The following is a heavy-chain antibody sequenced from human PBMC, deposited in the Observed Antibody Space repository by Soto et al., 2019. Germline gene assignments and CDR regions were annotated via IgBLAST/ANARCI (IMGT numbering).Heavy chain of an antibody. Sequence: EVQLLESGGGLVQPGGSLRLSCAASGFTFSTYVMSWVRQAPGKGLEWVSAISGSGDGTYYADSVKGRFTISRDNSKNTLFLQMDSLRAGDTAVYYRATRRDASYYYYGMDVSGQGTTVTVSS. CDR3: ATRRDASYYYYGMDV. J-gene: IGHJ6*02. D-gene: IGHD2-2*01. V-gene: IGHV3-23*01. CDR2: ISGSGDGT. CDR1: GFTFSTYV.